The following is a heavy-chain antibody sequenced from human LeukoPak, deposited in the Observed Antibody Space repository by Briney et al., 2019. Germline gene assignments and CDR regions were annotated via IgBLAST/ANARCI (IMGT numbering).Heavy chain of an antibody. CDR2: INPSGGST. CDR3: ARSAYYESAFDI. J-gene: IGHJ3*02. Sequence: ASVKVSCKASGYTFTGYYMHWVRQAPGQGLEWMGMINPSGGSTGYAQKFQDRVTMTRDTSTSTIYMELSSLRSEDTAVFYCARSAYYESAFDIWGQGTMVTVSS. CDR1: GYTFTGYY. D-gene: IGHD3-22*01. V-gene: IGHV1-46*01.